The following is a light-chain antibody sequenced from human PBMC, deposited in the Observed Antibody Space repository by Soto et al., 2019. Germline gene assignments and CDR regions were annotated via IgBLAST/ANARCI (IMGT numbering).Light chain of an antibody. Sequence: EILLAQSPGTLSLSPGARATLSCRASQSVTNSFLAWYQQTPGQAPRFLIYGASRRATGIQDRFTGSGSGTDFTLTISRLEPEDLAVYYCQQYVSSPWAFGQVTKVEIK. J-gene: IGKJ1*01. CDR1: QSVTNSF. V-gene: IGKV3-20*01. CDR2: GAS. CDR3: QQYVSSPWA.